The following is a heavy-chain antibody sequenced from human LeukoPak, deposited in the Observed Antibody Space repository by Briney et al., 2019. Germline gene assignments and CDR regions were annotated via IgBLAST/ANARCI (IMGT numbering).Heavy chain of an antibody. J-gene: IGHJ3*02. CDR1: GSTFSSYA. CDR2: IIPILGIA. V-gene: IGHV1-69*04. CDR3: ASDMKGYYVWGSYRHDAFDI. Sequence: SVKVSCKASGSTFSSYAISWVRQAPGQGLEWMGRIIPILGIANYAQKFQGRVTITADKSTSTAYMELSSLRSEDTAVYYCASDMKGYYVWGSYRHDAFDIWGQGTMVTVSS. D-gene: IGHD3-16*02.